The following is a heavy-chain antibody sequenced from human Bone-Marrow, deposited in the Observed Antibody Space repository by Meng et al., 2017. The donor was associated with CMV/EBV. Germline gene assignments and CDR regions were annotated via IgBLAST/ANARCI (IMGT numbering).Heavy chain of an antibody. Sequence: GESLKISCAASGFTFSSYEMNWVRQAPGKGLEWVSYIRSSGSTIYYADSVKGRFTISRDNSKNTLYLQMNSLRAEDTAVYYCAKAFSASWYREYYDDWGQGTLVT. CDR1: GFTFSSYE. D-gene: IGHD6-13*01. V-gene: IGHV3-48*03. CDR3: AKAFSASWYREYYDD. J-gene: IGHJ4*02. CDR2: IRSSGSTI.